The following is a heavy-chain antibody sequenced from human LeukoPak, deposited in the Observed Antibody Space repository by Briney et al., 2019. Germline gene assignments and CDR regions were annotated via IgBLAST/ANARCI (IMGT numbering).Heavy chain of an antibody. CDR2: IYNTGST. J-gene: IGHJ3*02. D-gene: IGHD1-26*01. Sequence: SETLSLTCTVSGGSIGTYYWSWIRQSPGKGLEWIGYIYNTGSTNYNPSLKSRVTISVDTSKNQFSLKLSSVTAADTAFYYCARGRGSGTYDAFDIWGQGTMVTVSS. V-gene: IGHV4-59*01. CDR3: ARGRGSGTYDAFDI. CDR1: GGSIGTYY.